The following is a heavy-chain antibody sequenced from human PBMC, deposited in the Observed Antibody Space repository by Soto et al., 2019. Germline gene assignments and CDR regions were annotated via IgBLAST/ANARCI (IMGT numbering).Heavy chain of an antibody. Sequence: EVQLVESGGGLVQPGGSLRLSCAASGFTFSSYSMNWVRQAPGKGLEWVSYISSSSSTIYYADSVKGRFTISRDNAKKAMYLQTNSLRTEDTVVYYCAREVGDSSSWYVLKWFNPWGRGTLFTASS. J-gene: IGHJ5*02. CDR3: AREVGDSSSWYVLKWFNP. CDR2: ISSSSSTI. CDR1: GFTFSSYS. V-gene: IGHV3-48*01. D-gene: IGHD6-13*01.